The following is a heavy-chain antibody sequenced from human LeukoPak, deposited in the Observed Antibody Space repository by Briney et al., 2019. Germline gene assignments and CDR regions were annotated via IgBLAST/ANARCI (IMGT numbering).Heavy chain of an antibody. CDR3: AGGYDYVPVGYYYYGMDV. CDR1: GYTFTSYG. CDR2: ISAYNGNT. Sequence: GASVKVSCKASGYTFTSYGISWVRQAPGQGLEWMGWISAYNGNTNYAQKLQGRVTMTTDTSTSTAYMELRSLRSEDTAVYYCAGGYDYVPVGYYYYGMDVWGQGTTVTVSS. V-gene: IGHV1-18*01. J-gene: IGHJ6*02. D-gene: IGHD3-16*01.